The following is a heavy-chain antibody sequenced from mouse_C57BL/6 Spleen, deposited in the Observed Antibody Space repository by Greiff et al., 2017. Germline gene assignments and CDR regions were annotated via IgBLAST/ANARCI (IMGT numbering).Heavy chain of an antibody. CDR3: ASLANWDLAWFAY. CDR2: INPSNGGT. CDR1: GYTFTSYW. D-gene: IGHD4-1*01. V-gene: IGHV1-53*01. Sequence: VQLQQPGTELVKPGASVKLSCKASGYTFTSYWMHWVTQRPGQGLEWIGNINPSNGGTNYNEKFKSKATLTVDKSSSTAYMQLSSLTSEDSAVYYCASLANWDLAWFAYWGQGTLVTVSA. J-gene: IGHJ3*01.